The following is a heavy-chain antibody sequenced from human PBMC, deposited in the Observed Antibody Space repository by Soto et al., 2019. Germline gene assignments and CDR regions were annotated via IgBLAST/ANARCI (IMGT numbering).Heavy chain of an antibody. J-gene: IGHJ4*02. CDR1: GGTFSSYA. CDR2: IIPIFGTA. V-gene: IGHV1-69*13. D-gene: IGHD3-3*01. Sequence: ASVKVSCKASGGTFSSYAISWVRQAPGQGLEWMGGIIPIFGTANYAQKYQGRVTITADESTSTAYMELSSLRSEDTAVYYCARGIFGVGYPQYYFDYWDQGTLVTVSS. CDR3: ARGIFGVGYPQYYFDY.